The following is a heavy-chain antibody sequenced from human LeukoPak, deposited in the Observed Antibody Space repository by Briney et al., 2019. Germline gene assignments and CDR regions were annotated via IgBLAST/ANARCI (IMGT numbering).Heavy chain of an antibody. CDR3: AKVRFIAARSSYFDY. J-gene: IGHJ4*02. Sequence: PGGSLRLSCAASGFTVSSNYMSWVRQAPGKGLEWVSVIYSGGSTYYADSVKGRFTISRDNSKNTLYLQMNSLRAEDTAVYYCAKVRFIAARSSYFDYWGQGTLVTVSS. CDR2: IYSGGST. V-gene: IGHV3-66*01. CDR1: GFTVSSNY. D-gene: IGHD6-6*01.